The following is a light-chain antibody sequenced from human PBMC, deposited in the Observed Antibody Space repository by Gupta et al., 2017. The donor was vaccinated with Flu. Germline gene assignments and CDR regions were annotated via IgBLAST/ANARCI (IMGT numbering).Light chain of an antibody. CDR2: DVT. Sequence: VTISCTGTFSDVGAYNYVPWYQQHPGKAPKLMMSDVTKRPSGVPERFSGSKSGNTASLTISGLQAVDEADYYCCSYAATYTGVFGGGTKLTVL. CDR3: CSYAATYTGV. CDR1: FSDVGAYNY. J-gene: IGLJ3*02. V-gene: IGLV2-11*03.